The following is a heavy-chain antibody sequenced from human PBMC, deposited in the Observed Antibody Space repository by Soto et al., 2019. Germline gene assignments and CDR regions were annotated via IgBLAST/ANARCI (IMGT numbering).Heavy chain of an antibody. D-gene: IGHD2-2*01. CDR3: AKGGVPAASYYYYYYTDV. Sequence: PGGSLRLSCAASGFTFSSYAMSWVRQAPGKGLEWVSAISGSGGSTYYADSVKGRFTISRDNSKNTLYLQMNSLRAEDTAVYYCAKGGVPAASYYYYYYTDVWGKGTTVTVSS. V-gene: IGHV3-23*01. CDR2: ISGSGGST. J-gene: IGHJ6*03. CDR1: GFTFSSYA.